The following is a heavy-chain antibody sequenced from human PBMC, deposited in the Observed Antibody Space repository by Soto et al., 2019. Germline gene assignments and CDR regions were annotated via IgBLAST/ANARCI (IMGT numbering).Heavy chain of an antibody. D-gene: IGHD6-6*01. CDR2: IIPILGIA. CDR3: ASNLQYSSSPGVSV. CDR1: GGTFSSYT. J-gene: IGHJ4*02. Sequence: ASVKVSCKASGGTFSSYTISWVRQAPGQGLEWMGRIIPILGIANYAQKFQGRVTITADKSTSTAYMELSSLRSEDTAVYYCASNLQYSSSPGVSVWGQGTLVTVSS. V-gene: IGHV1-69*02.